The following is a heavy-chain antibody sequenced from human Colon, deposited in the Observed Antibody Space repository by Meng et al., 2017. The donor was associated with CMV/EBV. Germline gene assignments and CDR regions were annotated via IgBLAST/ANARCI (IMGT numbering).Heavy chain of an antibody. V-gene: IGHV3-74*01. J-gene: IGHJ4*02. CDR3: ARGGLTSYYPS. Sequence: SCLGCRLTFSSQYMDWVRQAPGKGLVWVSRINVDGSTKSYADSVRGRFTVSRDNAKNTLYLQMNSLRVDDTAVYYCARGGLTSYYPSWGQGTLVTVSS. CDR2: INVDGSTK. CDR1: RLTFSSQY. D-gene: IGHD1-26*01.